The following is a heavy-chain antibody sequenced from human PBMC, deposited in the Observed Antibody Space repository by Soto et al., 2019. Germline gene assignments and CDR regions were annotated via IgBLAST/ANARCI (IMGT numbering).Heavy chain of an antibody. CDR1: GGSINSGEYY. CDR3: ARGMTTVTTFDY. Sequence: SETLSLTCTVSGGSINSGEYYWSWTRQPPGKGLEWIGYIYHSGSTNYNPSLKSRVTISVDTSKNQFSLKLSSVTAADTAVYYCARGMTTVTTFDYWGQGTLVTVSS. V-gene: IGHV4-30-4*02. CDR2: IYHSGST. J-gene: IGHJ4*02. D-gene: IGHD4-17*01.